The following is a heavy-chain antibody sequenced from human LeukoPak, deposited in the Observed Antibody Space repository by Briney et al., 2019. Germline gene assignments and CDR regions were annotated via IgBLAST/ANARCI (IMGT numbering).Heavy chain of an antibody. CDR1: GFTFDDYG. CDR3: ARAHNWKYGSFDF. D-gene: IGHD1-7*01. V-gene: IGHV3-20*04. J-gene: IGHJ4*02. CDR2: TNWNGAKL. Sequence: GGPLRPSCEASGFTFDDYGMTWVRQAPGKGLEWVSDTNWNGAKLGYGDSVRGRFTISRDNAKNSLYLQMNSLRAEDTAVYYCARAHNWKYGSFDFWGQGTLVTVSS.